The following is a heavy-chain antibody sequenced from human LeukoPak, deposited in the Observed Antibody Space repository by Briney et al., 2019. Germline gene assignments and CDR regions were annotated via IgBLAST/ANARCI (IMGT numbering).Heavy chain of an antibody. Sequence: GASVKVSCEASGYTFTGYYMHWVRQAPGQGLEWMGRINPNSGGTNYAQKFQGRVTMTRDTSISTAYMELSRLRSDDTAVYYCAREYCSSTSCYIPELDYWGQGTLVTVSS. D-gene: IGHD2-2*01. CDR1: GYTFTGYY. V-gene: IGHV1-2*06. CDR3: AREYCSSTSCYIPELDY. J-gene: IGHJ4*02. CDR2: INPNSGGT.